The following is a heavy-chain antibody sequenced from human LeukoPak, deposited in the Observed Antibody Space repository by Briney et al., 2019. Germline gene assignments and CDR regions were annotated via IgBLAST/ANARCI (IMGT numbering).Heavy chain of an antibody. Sequence: GGSLRLSCAASGFSFSSYPMSWVRQAPGKGLEWVSNIDHSGDNTYYAVSVKGRFTISRDNSKNTLIRQMKSLRVEDTALYYCAKDPLSGGLDVWGQGTSVTVSS. J-gene: IGHJ6*02. CDR3: AKDPLSGGLDV. D-gene: IGHD3-10*01. CDR1: GFSFSSYP. CDR2: IDHSGDNT. V-gene: IGHV3-23*01.